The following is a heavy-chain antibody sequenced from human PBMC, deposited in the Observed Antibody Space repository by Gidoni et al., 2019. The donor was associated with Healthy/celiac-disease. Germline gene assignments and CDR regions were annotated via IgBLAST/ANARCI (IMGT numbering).Heavy chain of an antibody. CDR3: ARMGRVYDIVTGRLAPFDY. D-gene: IGHD3-9*01. CDR1: GGSFSGYS. J-gene: IGHJ4*02. Sequence: QVQLQQWVAGLLKPSETLSLPCAVYGGSFSGYSWSWIRQPPGKGLEWIGEINHSGSTNYNPSLKSRVTISVDTSKNQFSLKLSSVTAADTAVYYCARMGRVYDIVTGRLAPFDYWGQGTLVTVSS. CDR2: INHSGST. V-gene: IGHV4-34*01.